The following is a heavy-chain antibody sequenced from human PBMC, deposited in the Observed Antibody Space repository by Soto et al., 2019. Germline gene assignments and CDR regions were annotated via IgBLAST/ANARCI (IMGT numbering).Heavy chain of an antibody. J-gene: IGHJ4*02. D-gene: IGHD6-19*01. Sequence: ASVKVSCKASGYPSTSYGINWVRQATGQGLEWMGWMNPNSGNTGYAQKFQGRVTMTRNTSISTAYMELSSLRSEDTAVYYCATSSAVGIAVASIDYWGQGTLVTVSS. CDR3: ATSSAVGIAVASIDY. CDR1: GYPSTSYG. CDR2: MNPNSGNT. V-gene: IGHV1-8*01.